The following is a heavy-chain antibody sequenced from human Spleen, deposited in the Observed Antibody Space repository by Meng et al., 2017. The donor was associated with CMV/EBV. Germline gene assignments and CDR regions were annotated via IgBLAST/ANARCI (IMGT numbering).Heavy chain of an antibody. Sequence: ESLKISCAASGFTFSSYWMSWIRQPPGKGLEWIGEINHSGSTNYNPSLKSRVTISVDTSKNQFSLKLSSVTAADTAVYYCARGAHDYSNYHYYYYGMDVWGQGTTVTVSS. CDR1: GFTFSSYW. D-gene: IGHD4-11*01. CDR2: INHSGST. J-gene: IGHJ6*02. V-gene: IGHV4-34*01. CDR3: ARGAHDYSNYHYYYYGMDV.